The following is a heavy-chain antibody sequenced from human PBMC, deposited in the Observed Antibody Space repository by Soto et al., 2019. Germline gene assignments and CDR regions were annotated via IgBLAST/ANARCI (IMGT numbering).Heavy chain of an antibody. D-gene: IGHD3-22*01. J-gene: IGHJ4*02. CDR3: ARDTDESSGYYQWDY. V-gene: IGHV1-18*04. CDR2: ISAYNGNT. CDR1: GYTFTSYG. Sequence: ASVKVSCKASGYTFTSYGISWVRKAPGQGPECMGWISAYNGNTNYAQKLQGRVTMTTDPSTSTAYMELRSLRSDDTAVYYCARDTDESSGYYQWDYWSQVTLGTVS.